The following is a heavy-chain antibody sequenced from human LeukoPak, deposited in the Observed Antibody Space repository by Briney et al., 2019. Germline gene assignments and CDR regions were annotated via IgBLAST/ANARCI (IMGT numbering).Heavy chain of an antibody. D-gene: IGHD3-9*01. V-gene: IGHV4-59*12. J-gene: IGHJ6*02. Sequence: SETLSLTCTVSGGSISSYYWSWIRQPPGKGLEWIGYIYYSVSTNYNPSLKSRVTISVDTSKNQFSLKLSSVTAADTAVYYCARNALLSDSDYGMDVWGQGTTVTVSS. CDR1: GGSISSYY. CDR3: ARNALLSDSDYGMDV. CDR2: IYYSVST.